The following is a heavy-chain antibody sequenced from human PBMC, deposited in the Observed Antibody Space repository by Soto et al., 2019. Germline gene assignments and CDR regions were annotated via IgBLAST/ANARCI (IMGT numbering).Heavy chain of an antibody. Sequence: QVQLVESGGGVVQPGRSLRLSCAASGFTFSSYDMHWVRQAPGKGLEWVAVISYDGSNKYYADSVKGRFTISRDNSKNTLYLQMNSLRPEDTAVYYCVPLEWELPGDYWGQGTLVTVSS. D-gene: IGHD1-26*01. CDR3: VPLEWELPGDY. J-gene: IGHJ4*02. V-gene: IGHV3-30-3*01. CDR1: GFTFSSYD. CDR2: ISYDGSNK.